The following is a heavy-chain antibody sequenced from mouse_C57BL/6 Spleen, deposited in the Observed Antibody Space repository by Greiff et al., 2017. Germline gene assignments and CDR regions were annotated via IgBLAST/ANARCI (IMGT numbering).Heavy chain of an antibody. CDR3: AKAPFGY. J-gene: IGHJ2*01. Sequence: VQLQQSGPELVKPGASVKISCKASGYTFTDYYMNWVKQSHGKSLEWIGDINPNNGGTSYNQKFKGKATLTVDKSSSTADMELRSLTSDDSAVYYCAKAPFGYWGQGTTLTVSS. CDR2: INPNNGGT. CDR1: GYTFTDYY. D-gene: IGHD1-3*01. V-gene: IGHV1-26*01.